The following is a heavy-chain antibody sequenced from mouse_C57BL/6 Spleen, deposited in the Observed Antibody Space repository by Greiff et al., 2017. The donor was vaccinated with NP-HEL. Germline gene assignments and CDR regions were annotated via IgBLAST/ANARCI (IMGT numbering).Heavy chain of an antibody. J-gene: IGHJ2*01. CDR2: ISYDGSN. D-gene: IGHD1-1*01. Sequence: VQLKESGPGLVKPSPSLSLTCSVTGYSITSGYYWNWIRQFPGNKLEWMGYISYDGSNNYNPSLKNRISITRDTSKNPFFLKLNSVTTEDTATDYCARVSPTTVVADYWGQGTTLTVSS. CDR3: ARVSPTTVVADY. CDR1: GYSITSGYY. V-gene: IGHV3-6*01.